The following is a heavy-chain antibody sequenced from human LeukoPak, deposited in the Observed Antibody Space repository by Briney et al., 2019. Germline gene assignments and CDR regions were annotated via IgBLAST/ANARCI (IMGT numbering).Heavy chain of an antibody. Sequence: PSETLSLTCTVSGGSISSGSYYWSWIRQPPGKGLEWIGEINHSGSTNYNPSLKSRVTISVDTSKNHFSLKLSSVTAADTAVYYCGRTSYCSSGSCYSGYYFDYWGQGTLVTVSS. J-gene: IGHJ4*02. V-gene: IGHV4-39*02. CDR3: GRTSYCSSGSCYSGYYFDY. D-gene: IGHD2-15*01. CDR2: INHSGST. CDR1: GGSISSGSYY.